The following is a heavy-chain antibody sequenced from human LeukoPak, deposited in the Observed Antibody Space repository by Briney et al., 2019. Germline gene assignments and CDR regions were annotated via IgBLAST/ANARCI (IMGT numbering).Heavy chain of an antibody. CDR2: IPYVGSNK. CDR3: AKSSLRGHSLCYFDL. J-gene: IGHJ2*01. CDR1: GLTFSSYG. V-gene: IGHV3-30*18. D-gene: IGHD3-10*01. Sequence: GGSLRLSCAASGLTFSSYGMHWVRQAPGKGLEWVAVIPYVGSNKYDADSVKGRFTISRDNSKNTLYLQMNKLRGEDTAVYYCAKSSLRGHSLCYFDLWGRGTPVTVSS.